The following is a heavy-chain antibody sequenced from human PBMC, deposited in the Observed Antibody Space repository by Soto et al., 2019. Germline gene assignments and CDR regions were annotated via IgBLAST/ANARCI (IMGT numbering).Heavy chain of an antibody. CDR1: GYSFRGYS. CDR2: IIPVPGTA. J-gene: IGHJ4*02. Sequence: QVQLVPSGTEVKKPGSSVKVSCRASGYSFRGYSISWVRQAPGQGLEWLGRIIPVPGTAHYPPNFEGRVTITADKSTSTAYLKLRNLTSQDTAVYYCAREGDSSYAFAHWGRGSLVTVSS. V-gene: IGHV1-69*08. CDR3: AREGDSSYAFAH. D-gene: IGHD3-16*01.